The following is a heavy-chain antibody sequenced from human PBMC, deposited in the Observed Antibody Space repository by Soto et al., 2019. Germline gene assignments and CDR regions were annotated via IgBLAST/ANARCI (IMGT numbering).Heavy chain of an antibody. CDR2: ISSSSSYI. CDR3: ARTVHYYDTGGWGH. V-gene: IGHV3-21*01. Sequence: EVQLVESGGGLVKPGGSLRLCYAASGFTFSSYSMNWVRQAPGKGLEWVSSISSSSSYIYYADSVKGRFTISRDNAKNSLYLQMNSLRAEDTAVYYCARTVHYYDTGGWGHWGQGTLVTVSS. CDR1: GFTFSSYS. D-gene: IGHD3-22*01. J-gene: IGHJ4*02.